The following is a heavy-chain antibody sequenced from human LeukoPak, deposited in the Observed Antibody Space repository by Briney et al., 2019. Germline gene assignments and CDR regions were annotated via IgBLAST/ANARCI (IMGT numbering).Heavy chain of an antibody. Sequence: PGGSLRLSCAASGFTFSSYAMHWVRQAPGKGLEWVAVISYDGSNKYYADSVKGRFTISRDNSKNTPYLQMNSLRAEDTAVYYCARVGYGDYPLEYFDYWGQGTLVTVSS. D-gene: IGHD4-17*01. V-gene: IGHV3-30-3*01. CDR2: ISYDGSNK. CDR3: ARVGYGDYPLEYFDY. CDR1: GFTFSSYA. J-gene: IGHJ4*02.